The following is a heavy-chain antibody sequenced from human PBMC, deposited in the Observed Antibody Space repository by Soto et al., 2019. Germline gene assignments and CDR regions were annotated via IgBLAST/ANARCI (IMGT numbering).Heavy chain of an antibody. V-gene: IGHV4-59*01. Sequence: QVQLQESGPGLVKPSETLSLTCTVSGGSISSYYWSWIRQPPGKGLEWIGYIYYSGSTNYNPSLKSRVTISVDTSKNQFSLKLSSVTAADTAVYYCARSRYYGSGITFHRRYYFDYWGQGTLVTVSS. CDR3: ARSRYYGSGITFHRRYYFDY. CDR2: IYYSGST. J-gene: IGHJ4*02. CDR1: GGSISSYY. D-gene: IGHD3-10*01.